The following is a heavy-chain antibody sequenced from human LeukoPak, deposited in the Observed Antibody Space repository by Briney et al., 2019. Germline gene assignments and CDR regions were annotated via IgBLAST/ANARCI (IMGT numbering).Heavy chain of an antibody. CDR3: AKDPHYALFAANGFDY. CDR1: GFTFDDYA. Sequence: GRSLRLSCAASGFTFDDYAMHWVRQAPGKGLEWVSGISWNSGSIGYADSVKGRFTISRDNAKNSLYLQMNSLRAEDTALYYCAKDPHYALFAANGFDYWGQGTLVTVSS. CDR2: ISWNSGSI. J-gene: IGHJ4*02. D-gene: IGHD4-17*01. V-gene: IGHV3-9*01.